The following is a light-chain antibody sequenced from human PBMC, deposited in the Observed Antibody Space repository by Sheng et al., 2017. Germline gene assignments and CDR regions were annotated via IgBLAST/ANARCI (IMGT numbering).Light chain of an antibody. V-gene: IGLV2-23*01. J-gene: IGLJ1*01. CDR1: SSDVGSYNL. CDR3: CSYASTVSYV. Sequence: QSALTQPASVSGSPGQSITISCTGTSSDVGSYNLVSWYQQYPGKAPKLMIYEGNKRPSGISNRFSGSKSGNTASLTISGLQAEDEADYYCCSYASTVSYVFGTGTKVTV. CDR2: EGN.